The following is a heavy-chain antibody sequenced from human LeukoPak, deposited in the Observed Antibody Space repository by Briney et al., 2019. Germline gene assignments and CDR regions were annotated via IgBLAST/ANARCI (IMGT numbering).Heavy chain of an antibody. D-gene: IGHD1-1*01. CDR1: GGSFSSYY. CDR3: ARGPTISETGYFDS. CDR2: INHRGDA. J-gene: IGHJ4*03. V-gene: IGHV4-34*01. Sequence: PSETLSLTCAVYGGSFSSYYWSWLRQSPGKGLEWIAEINHRGDANYNASVKSRVTISVDTSKSQFSLKLTSLTAADTAVYFCARGPTISETGYFDSWGQGTLVTVSS.